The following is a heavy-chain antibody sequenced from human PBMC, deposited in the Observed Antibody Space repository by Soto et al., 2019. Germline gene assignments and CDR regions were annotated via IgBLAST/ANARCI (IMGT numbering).Heavy chain of an antibody. J-gene: IGHJ4*02. CDR1: GFTFSSYG. Sequence: QVQLVESGGGVVQPGRSLRLSCAASGFTFSSYGMHWVRQAPGKGLEWVAVISYDGSNKYYADSVKGRFTISRDNSKNTLYLQMNSRTADDTAVYYCAKERVEKGYDPQYYFDYWGQGTLVTVSS. CDR2: ISYDGSNK. CDR3: AKERVEKGYDPQYYFDY. D-gene: IGHD5-12*01. V-gene: IGHV3-30*18.